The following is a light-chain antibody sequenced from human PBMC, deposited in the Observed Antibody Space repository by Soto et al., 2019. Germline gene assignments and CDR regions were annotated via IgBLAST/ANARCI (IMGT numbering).Light chain of an antibody. CDR2: AAS. CDR1: QPIGTS. Sequence: DIQMNQSPSSLSASVGDTVTVTCRASQPIGTSLHWYQQKPGKAPKVLISAASRLQSGVPSRFSGSGSGTHFALTISNLQPEDFATYYCQQGYTTLWTFGQGTKVELK. J-gene: IGKJ1*01. CDR3: QQGYTTLWT. V-gene: IGKV1-39*01.